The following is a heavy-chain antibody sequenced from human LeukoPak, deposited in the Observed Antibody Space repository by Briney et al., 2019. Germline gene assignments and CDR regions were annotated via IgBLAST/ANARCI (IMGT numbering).Heavy chain of an antibody. CDR1: GYSFPTYW. CDR2: IYPGDSDT. CDR3: ATSESQTKFDY. Sequence: GESLKISCKGSGYSFPTYWIGWVRQMPGKGLEWMGIIYPGDSDTRYSPSFQGQVSISADKSISTAYLQWSSLKASDTAMYYCATSESQTKFDYWGQGTLVTASS. D-gene: IGHD1/OR15-1a*01. V-gene: IGHV5-51*01. J-gene: IGHJ4*02.